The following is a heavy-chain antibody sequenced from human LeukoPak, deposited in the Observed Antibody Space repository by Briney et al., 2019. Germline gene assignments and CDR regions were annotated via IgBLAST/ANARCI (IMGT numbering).Heavy chain of an antibody. D-gene: IGHD3-10*01. Sequence: GASVRVSCKASGYTFTNYDISWVRQAPGQGLEWMGWISAYNGNANYAQKLQGRVTMTTDTSTSTAYMELSSLRSEDTAVYYCAREIRGVEFGKGAFDIWGQGTMVTVSS. J-gene: IGHJ3*02. CDR3: AREIRGVEFGKGAFDI. CDR2: ISAYNGNA. CDR1: GYTFTNYD. V-gene: IGHV1-18*01.